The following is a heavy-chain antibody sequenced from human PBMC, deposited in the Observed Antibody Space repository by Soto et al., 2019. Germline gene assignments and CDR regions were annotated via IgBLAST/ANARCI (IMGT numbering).Heavy chain of an antibody. Sequence: ASVKVSCKASGYTFTSYGIHWVRQAPGQRLEWMGWINAANGDTKYSPKFQGRVTITRDTSASTAYMELGSLRSEDTAVYYCVRRHVSATGIDWFDPWGQGTLVTV. CDR2: INAANGDT. J-gene: IGHJ5*02. CDR3: VRRHVSATGIDWFDP. V-gene: IGHV1-3*01. CDR1: GYTFTSYG. D-gene: IGHD6-13*01.